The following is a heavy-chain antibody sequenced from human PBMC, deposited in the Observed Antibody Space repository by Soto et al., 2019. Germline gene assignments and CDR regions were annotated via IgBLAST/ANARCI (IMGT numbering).Heavy chain of an antibody. D-gene: IGHD2-2*01. Sequence: SETLSLTCTVSGGSISSSSYYWGWIRQPPGKGLEWIGSIYYSGSTYYNPSLKSRVTISVDTSKNQFSLKLSSVTAADTAVYYCARLVVPAAISRNYYYGMDVWGQGTTVTVSS. V-gene: IGHV4-39*01. J-gene: IGHJ6*02. CDR1: GGSISSSSYY. CDR3: ARLVVPAAISRNYYYGMDV. CDR2: IYYSGST.